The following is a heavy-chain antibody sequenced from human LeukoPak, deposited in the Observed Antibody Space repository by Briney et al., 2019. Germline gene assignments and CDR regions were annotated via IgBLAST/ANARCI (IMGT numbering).Heavy chain of an antibody. CDR1: GFTFSSYA. V-gene: IGHV3-23*01. Sequence: PGGSLRLSCAASGFTFSSYAMSWVRQAPGKGLEWVSAISGSGGSTYYAGSVKGRFTISRDNSKNTLYVQMNSLRAEDTAVYYCAKGNYYDSSGYYYFDYWGQGTLVTVSS. J-gene: IGHJ4*02. CDR2: ISGSGGST. D-gene: IGHD3-22*01. CDR3: AKGNYYDSSGYYYFDY.